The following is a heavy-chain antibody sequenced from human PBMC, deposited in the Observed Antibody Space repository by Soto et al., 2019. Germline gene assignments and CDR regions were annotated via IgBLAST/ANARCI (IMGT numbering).Heavy chain of an antibody. CDR3: ARELGEQQSAYLGSPPNY. Sequence: GGSLRLSCAASGFTFSSYAMHWVRQAPGKGLEWVAVISYDGSNKYYADSVKGRFTISRDNSKNTLYLQMNSLRAEDTAVYYCARELGEQQSAYLGSPPNYWGQGTLVTVSS. CDR2: ISYDGSNK. D-gene: IGHD3-10*01. CDR1: GFTFSSYA. V-gene: IGHV3-30-3*01. J-gene: IGHJ4*02.